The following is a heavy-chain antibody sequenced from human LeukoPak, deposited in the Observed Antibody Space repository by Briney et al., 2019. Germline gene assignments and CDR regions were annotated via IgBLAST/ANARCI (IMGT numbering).Heavy chain of an antibody. Sequence: ASVKVSCKASGGTFSSYAISWVRQAPGQGLEWMGGIIPIFGTANYAQKFQGRVTATRDTSTTTVHMELRGLRSEDTAVYYCARDQEGFDYWGQGTVVTVSS. CDR1: GGTFSSYA. CDR3: ARDQEGFDY. V-gene: IGHV1-69*05. CDR2: IIPIFGTA. J-gene: IGHJ4*02.